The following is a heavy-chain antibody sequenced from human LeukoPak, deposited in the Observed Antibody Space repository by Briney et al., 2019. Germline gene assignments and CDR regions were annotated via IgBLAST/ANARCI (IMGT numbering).Heavy chain of an antibody. D-gene: IGHD2-8*01. Sequence: PSETLSLTCTVSGGSISSGDYYWSWIRQPPGKGLEWIGDIYYSGSTYYNPSLKSRVTISVDTSKNQFSLKLSSVTAADTAVYYCARVPTTYCTNGVCYYFDYWGQGTLVTVSS. V-gene: IGHV4-30-4*08. CDR1: GGSISSGDYY. CDR2: IYYSGST. J-gene: IGHJ4*02. CDR3: ARVPTTYCTNGVCYYFDY.